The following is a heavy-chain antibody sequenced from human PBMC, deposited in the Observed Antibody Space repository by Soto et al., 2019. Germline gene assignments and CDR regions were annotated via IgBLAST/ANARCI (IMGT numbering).Heavy chain of an antibody. Sequence: GESLKISCAASGFTFSSYAMSWVRQAPGKGLEWVSAISGSGGSTYYADSVKGRFTISRENSKNTLYLQMNSLRAEDTAVYYCAKALSHTDYDYIWGPQIPYYYYYMDVWGKGTTVTVSS. J-gene: IGHJ6*03. D-gene: IGHD3-16*01. CDR2: ISGSGGST. CDR1: GFTFSSYA. CDR3: AKALSHTDYDYIWGPQIPYYYYYMDV. V-gene: IGHV3-23*01.